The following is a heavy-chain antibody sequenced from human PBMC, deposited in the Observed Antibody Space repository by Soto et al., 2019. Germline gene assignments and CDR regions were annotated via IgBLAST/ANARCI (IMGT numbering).Heavy chain of an antibody. V-gene: IGHV4-39*07. CDR2: ISYSGST. J-gene: IGHJ4*02. Sequence: SETLSLTCTVSGGSISSSSYYWGWIRQPPGKGLEWIGSISYSGSTYYNPSLKSRVTMSVDTSKNQFSLKLSSVTAADTAVYYCARDRSRYNWIGHYFDYWGQGTLVTVSS. CDR3: ARDRSRYNWIGHYFDY. D-gene: IGHD1-20*01. CDR1: GGSISSSSYY.